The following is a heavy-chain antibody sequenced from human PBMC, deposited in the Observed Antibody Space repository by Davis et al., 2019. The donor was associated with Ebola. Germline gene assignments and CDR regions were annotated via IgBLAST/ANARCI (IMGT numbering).Heavy chain of an antibody. D-gene: IGHD1-26*01. CDR3: ARGKVGATTG. Sequence: SETLSLTCTVSGGSISSSSYYWGWIRQPPGKGLEWIGEINHSGSTNYNPSLKSRVTISVDTSKNQFSLKLSSVTAADTAVYYCARGKVGATTGWGRGSLVTVSS. CDR1: GGSISSSSYY. CDR2: INHSGST. V-gene: IGHV4-39*07. J-gene: IGHJ1*01.